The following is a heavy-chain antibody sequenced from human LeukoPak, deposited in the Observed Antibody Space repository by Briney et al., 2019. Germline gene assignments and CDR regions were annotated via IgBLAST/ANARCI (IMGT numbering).Heavy chain of an antibody. CDR1: GFTFSSYS. V-gene: IGHV3-21*01. J-gene: IGHJ4*02. Sequence: GGSLRLSCAASGFTFSSYSMNWVRQAPGKGLEWVSFISGSSSYIYYADSVKGRFTISGDNSKNTLFLQVNSLRAEDTAVYYCAKDARRTFGLSSGLYRGSYYFDYWGQGTLVTVSS. CDR2: ISGSSSYI. D-gene: IGHD6-19*01. CDR3: AKDARRTFGLSSGLYRGSYYFDY.